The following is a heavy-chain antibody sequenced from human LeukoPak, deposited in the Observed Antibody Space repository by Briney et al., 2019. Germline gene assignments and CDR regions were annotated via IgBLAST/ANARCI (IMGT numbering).Heavy chain of an antibody. CDR3: AKVRIVARKRGLDP. J-gene: IGHJ5*02. CDR2: ISGSGGST. D-gene: IGHD5-12*01. CDR1: GFTFSSYA. V-gene: IGHV3-23*01. Sequence: GGSLRLSCAASGFTFSSYAMSWVRQAPGKGLEWVSAISGSGGSTYYADSVKGRFTISRDNSKNTLYLQMNSLRAEDTAVYYCAKVRIVARKRGLDPWGQGTLVTVSS.